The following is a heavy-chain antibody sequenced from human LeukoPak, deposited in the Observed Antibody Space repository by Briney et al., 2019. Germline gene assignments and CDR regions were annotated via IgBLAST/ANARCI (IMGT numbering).Heavy chain of an antibody. D-gene: IGHD2-15*01. CDR2: IYPSDSDT. V-gene: IGHV5-51*01. J-gene: IGHJ4*02. Sequence: GDSLKISCKGSGYSFTSYWIGWVRQMPGKGLEWMGIIYPSDSDTRYSPSFQGQVTISADKSISTAYLQWSSLKASDTAMYYCARRYCSGGSCSNFDYWGQGTLVTVSS. CDR1: GYSFTSYW. CDR3: ARRYCSGGSCSNFDY.